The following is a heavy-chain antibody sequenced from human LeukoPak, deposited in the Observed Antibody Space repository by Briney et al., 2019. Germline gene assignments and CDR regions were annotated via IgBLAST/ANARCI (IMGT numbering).Heavy chain of an antibody. D-gene: IGHD3-22*01. CDR3: ATYSSLNRREFQY. J-gene: IGHJ1*01. CDR1: GFTFSNYW. V-gene: IGHV3-7*01. CDR2: IKTDGSEK. Sequence: RGSLRLSCEGSGFTFSNYWMGWVRQAPGKGLQWVANIKTDGSEKYYVDSVKGRFTISRDNAKNSLYLQMNSLRAEDTAVYYCATYSSLNRREFQYWGQGTLLTVSS.